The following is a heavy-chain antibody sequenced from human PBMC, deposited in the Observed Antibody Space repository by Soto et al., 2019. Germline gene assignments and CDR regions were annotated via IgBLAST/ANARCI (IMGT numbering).Heavy chain of an antibody. CDR2: FDPEDGET. J-gene: IGHJ3*02. D-gene: IGHD1-26*01. V-gene: IGHV1-24*01. Sequence: GASVKVSCKVSGYTLTELSMHWVRQAPGKGLEWMGGFDPEDGETIYAQKFQGRVTMTEDTSTDTAYMELSSLRSEDTAVYYCATGVGATTSPAFDIWGQGTMVTVSS. CDR3: ATGVGATTSPAFDI. CDR1: GYTLTELS.